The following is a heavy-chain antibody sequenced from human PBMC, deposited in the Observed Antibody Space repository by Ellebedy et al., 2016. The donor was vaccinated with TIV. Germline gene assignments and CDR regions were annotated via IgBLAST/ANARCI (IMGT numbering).Heavy chain of an antibody. D-gene: IGHD3-16*01. J-gene: IGHJ4*02. Sequence: SETLSLTXTISGASISDVGSYWSWIRPLPGKGLDWIVYVYHLGNTYYTPSLKSRVAISVDSSKNQFSLRLNSVTAADTGVYYCANGGSLSYGIFDYWGQGNLVTVSS. CDR2: VYHLGNT. V-gene: IGHV4-31*03. CDR1: GASISDVGSY. CDR3: ANGGSLSYGIFDY.